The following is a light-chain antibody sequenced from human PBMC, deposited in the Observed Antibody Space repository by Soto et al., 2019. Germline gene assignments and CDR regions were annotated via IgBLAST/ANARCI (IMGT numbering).Light chain of an antibody. CDR3: SSSTKSSPKV. CDR1: SSDFGAHKY. V-gene: IGLV2-14*01. Sequence: QSALTQPASVSGSHGQSINISCSGTSSDFGAHKYVSWYQQRPGKAPKLLLYEVNNRPLGVSYRFSGSNSGNTGSLTIAGTLSADDANYFCSSSTKSSPKVLGTGTKLTV. CDR2: EVN. J-gene: IGLJ1*01.